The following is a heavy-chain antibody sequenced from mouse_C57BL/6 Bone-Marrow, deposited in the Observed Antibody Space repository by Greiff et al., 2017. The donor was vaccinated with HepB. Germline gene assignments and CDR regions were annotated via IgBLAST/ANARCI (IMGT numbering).Heavy chain of an antibody. V-gene: IGHV1-72*01. Sequence: VQLQQPGAELVKPGASVKLSCKASGYTFTSYWMHWVKPRPGRGLEWIGRIDPNSGGTKYNEKFKSKATLTVDKPSSTAYMQISSLTSEDSAVYYCARWGYYGSYYAMDYWGQGTSVTVSS. D-gene: IGHD1-1*01. CDR2: IDPNSGGT. CDR3: ARWGYYGSYYAMDY. J-gene: IGHJ4*01. CDR1: GYTFTSYW.